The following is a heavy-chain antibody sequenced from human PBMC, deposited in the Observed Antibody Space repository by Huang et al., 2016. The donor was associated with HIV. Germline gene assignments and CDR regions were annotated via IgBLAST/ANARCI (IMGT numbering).Heavy chain of an antibody. J-gene: IGHJ6*03. D-gene: IGHD5-18*01. CDR2: INVYNGNT. CDR3: ARGGGIQLWLLGYYYMDV. CDR1: GYIFSSFG. Sequence: QVQLVQSGAEVKKPGASVKVSCKASGYIFSSFGISWVRQAPGQGLEWVGCINVYNGNTKFAQKFQGRLTMTTDTSTSTAYMELRSLRSDDTAVYYCARGGGIQLWLLGYYYMDVWGNGTTVTVSS. V-gene: IGHV1-18*01.